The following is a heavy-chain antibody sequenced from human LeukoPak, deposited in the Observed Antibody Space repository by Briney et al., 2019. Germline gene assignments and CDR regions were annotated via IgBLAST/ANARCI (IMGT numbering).Heavy chain of an antibody. Sequence: GGSLRLSCAASGFTFSSYAMSWVRQAPGKGPEWVSSISDSGGSTYYADSVKGRFTISRDNSKNTLYLQIDTLRAEDTVVYYCAQTGPTGGFCSSTSCYGVDYWGQGTLVTVSS. CDR1: GFTFSSYA. CDR3: AQTGPTGGFCSSTSCYGVDY. CDR2: ISDSGGST. D-gene: IGHD2-2*01. J-gene: IGHJ4*02. V-gene: IGHV3-23*01.